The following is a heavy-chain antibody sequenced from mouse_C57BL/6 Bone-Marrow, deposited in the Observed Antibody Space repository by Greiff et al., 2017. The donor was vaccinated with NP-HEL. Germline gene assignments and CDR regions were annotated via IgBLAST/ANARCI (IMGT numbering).Heavy chain of an antibody. V-gene: IGHV5-6*01. Sequence: EVQLVESGGDLVKPGGSLKLSCAASGFTFSSYGMSWARQTPDKRLEWVATISSGGSYTYYPDSVKGRFTISRDNAKNTLYLQMSSLKSEDTAMYYCARPFTAVVYYYAKDYWGQRTSVTVAS. CDR2: ISSGGSYT. CDR1: GFTFSSYG. CDR3: ARPFTAVVYYYAKDY. D-gene: IGHD1-1*01. J-gene: IGHJ4*01.